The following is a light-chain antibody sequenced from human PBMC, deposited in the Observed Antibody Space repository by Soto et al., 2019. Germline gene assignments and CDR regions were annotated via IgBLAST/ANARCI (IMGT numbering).Light chain of an antibody. J-gene: IGKJ1*01. CDR2: GAS. V-gene: IGKV3-11*01. CDR1: QSVSSS. CDR3: QQRSNWPPIT. Sequence: EIVMTQSPATLSVSPGERATLSCRASQSVSSSLAWYQQKPGRSPRLLIYGASTRATGIPARFSGSGSGTDFTLTISSLEPEDFAVYYCQQRSNWPPITFGQGTKVDIK.